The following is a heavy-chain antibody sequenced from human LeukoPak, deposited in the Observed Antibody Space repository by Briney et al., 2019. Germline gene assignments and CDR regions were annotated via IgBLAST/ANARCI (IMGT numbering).Heavy chain of an antibody. D-gene: IGHD6-19*01. V-gene: IGHV4-34*01. CDR3: ARSQAGTYSSGWYPAY. CDR2: INHSGST. CDR1: GGSFSGYY. J-gene: IGHJ4*02. Sequence: PSETLSLTCAVYGGSFSGYYWSWIRQPPGKGLEWIGEINHSGSTNYNPSLKSRVTISVDKSKNQFSLKLSSVTAADTAVYYCARSQAGTYSSGWYPAYWGQGTLVTVSS.